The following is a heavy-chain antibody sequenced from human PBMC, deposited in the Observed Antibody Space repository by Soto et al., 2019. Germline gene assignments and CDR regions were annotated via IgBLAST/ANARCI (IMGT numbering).Heavy chain of an antibody. Sequence: GGSLRLSCAASGFTFDDYAMHWVRQAPGKGLEWVSGISWNSGSIGYADSVKGRFTISRDNAKNSLYLQMNSLRAEDTALYYCAKGVPTYGETDGGWGQGTLVTVSS. CDR1: GFTFDDYA. J-gene: IGHJ4*02. D-gene: IGHD4-17*01. CDR2: ISWNSGSI. CDR3: AKGVPTYGETDGG. V-gene: IGHV3-9*01.